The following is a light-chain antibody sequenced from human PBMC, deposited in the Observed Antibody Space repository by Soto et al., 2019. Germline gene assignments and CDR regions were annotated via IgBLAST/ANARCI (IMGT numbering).Light chain of an antibody. CDR1: SSHIGSDF. J-gene: IGLJ3*02. V-gene: IGLV1-51*02. CDR3: AAWDTSLSGGV. CDR2: ENN. Sequence: QSVLTQPPSVSAAPGQKVTISCSGSSSHIGSDFVSWYQQLPGTAPQLLIYENNKRPSGIPDRFSGSKSATSATLGITGLQTGDEADYYCAAWDTSLSGGVFGGGTQLTVL.